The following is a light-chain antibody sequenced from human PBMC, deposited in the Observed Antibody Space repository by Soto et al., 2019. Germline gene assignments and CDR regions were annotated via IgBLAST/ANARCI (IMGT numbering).Light chain of an antibody. CDR1: TSNIGNNY. CDR2: QSN. Sequence: QSVLTQPPSVSAAPGQKVTISCSVSTSNIGNNYVSWFQQLPGTAPKLIIYQSNRRPSGVPDRFSGSKSGTSATLGITGLQTGDEADYYCGSWDHSVSGFVFGTGTKVTVL. J-gene: IGLJ1*01. CDR3: GSWDHSVSGFV. V-gene: IGLV1-51*02.